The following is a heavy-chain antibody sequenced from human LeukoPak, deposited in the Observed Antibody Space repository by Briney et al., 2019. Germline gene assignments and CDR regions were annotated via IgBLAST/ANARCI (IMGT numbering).Heavy chain of an antibody. D-gene: IGHD6-6*01. V-gene: IGHV1-46*01. CDR3: ARDPYSSSSKGAFDY. CDR1: GYTFTSYY. J-gene: IGHJ4*02. CDR2: INPSGGST. Sequence: ASVTVSCKASGYTFTSYYMHWVRQAPGQGLEWMGIINPSGGSTSYAQKFQGRVTMTRDMSTSTVYMELSSLRSEDTAVYYCARDPYSSSSKGAFDYWGQGTLVTVSS.